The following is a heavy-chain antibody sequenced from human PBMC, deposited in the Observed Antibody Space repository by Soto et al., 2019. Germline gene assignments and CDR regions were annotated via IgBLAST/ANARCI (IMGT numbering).Heavy chain of an antibody. J-gene: IGHJ6*03. CDR1: GGSISSYY. V-gene: IGHV4-59*01. CDR2: IYYSGST. CDR3: AGSYYGSGPYYYMDV. Sequence: GGSISSYYWSWIRQPPGKGLEWIGYIYYSGSTNYNPSLKSRVTISVETSKNQFSLKLSSVTAADTAVYYCAGSYYGSGPYYYMDVWGKGTTVTVSS. D-gene: IGHD3-10*01.